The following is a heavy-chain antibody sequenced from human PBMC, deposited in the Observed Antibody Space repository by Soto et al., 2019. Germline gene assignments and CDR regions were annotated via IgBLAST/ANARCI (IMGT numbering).Heavy chain of an antibody. CDR1: GFSFSSYW. V-gene: IGHV3-74*01. CDR2: IKGDGSST. CDR3: ARGGKNIYAVDV. Sequence: EVQLVESGGGLVQPGGSLRLSCAPSGFSFSSYWMHWVRQAPGKGLVWVSRIKGDGSSTSQAVSMEGRFSISRDNAKNILYLQMNSLRAEDTAVYYCARGGKNIYAVDVWGQGTTVTVSS. J-gene: IGHJ6*02. D-gene: IGHD3-16*01.